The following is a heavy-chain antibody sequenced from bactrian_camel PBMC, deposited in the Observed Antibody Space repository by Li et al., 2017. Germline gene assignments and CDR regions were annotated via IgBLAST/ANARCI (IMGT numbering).Heavy chain of an antibody. CDR1: GYTYSSYS. CDR3: AAAAGYGLTTPLAPSRYRY. Sequence: VQLVESGGGSVPAGGSLRLSCAASGYTYSSYSMAWFRQAPGQEREEVAGIGIGGGSPYYAASVKGRFTISRDSATNTLTLQMNSLKPEDTAMYYCAAAAGYGLTTPLAPSRYRYWGQGTQVTVS. CDR2: IGIGGGSP. D-gene: IGHD5*01. V-gene: IGHV3S31*01. J-gene: IGHJ4*01.